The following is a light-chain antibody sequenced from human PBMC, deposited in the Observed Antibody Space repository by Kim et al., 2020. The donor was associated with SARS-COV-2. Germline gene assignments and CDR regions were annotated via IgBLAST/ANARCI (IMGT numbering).Light chain of an antibody. CDR3: CSYAGSSSLV. CDR1: SRDVGGYNY. CDR2: GVT. Sequence: QSVTTSCTGTSRDVGGYNYVSWYQQRPGKAPKLMPYGVTERPSGVPDRFSGSKSGNTASLTISGLQAEDEADYYCCSYAGSSSLVFGGGTKVTVL. J-gene: IGLJ3*02. V-gene: IGLV2-11*03.